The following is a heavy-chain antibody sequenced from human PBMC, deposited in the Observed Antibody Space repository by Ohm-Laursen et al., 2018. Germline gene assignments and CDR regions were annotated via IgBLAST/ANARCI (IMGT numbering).Heavy chain of an antibody. J-gene: IGHJ6*02. D-gene: IGHD3-3*01. CDR2: ISWNSGVI. CDR3: AKGGVDISFYFAMDV. CDR1: GFIFDEYA. Sequence: RSLRLSCSASGFIFDEYAMYWVRQGPGKGLEWVSGISWNSGVIAYADSVKGRFTISRDNAKNSLYLQMDSLRAEDTALYYCAKGGVDISFYFAMDVWGQGTTVTVSS. V-gene: IGHV3-9*01.